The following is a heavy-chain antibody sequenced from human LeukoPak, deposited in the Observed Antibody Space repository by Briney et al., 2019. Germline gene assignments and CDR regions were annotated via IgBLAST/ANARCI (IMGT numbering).Heavy chain of an antibody. Sequence: GGSLRLSCAASGFTFSSYGMHWVRQAPGKGLEWVSAISGSGGSTYYADSVKGRFTISRDNSKNTLYLQMNSLRAEDTAVYYCAKVPLTYDSSHWYFDLWGRGTLVTVSS. CDR2: ISGSGGST. J-gene: IGHJ2*01. V-gene: IGHV3-23*01. D-gene: IGHD3-3*01. CDR1: GFTFSSYG. CDR3: AKVPLTYDSSHWYFDL.